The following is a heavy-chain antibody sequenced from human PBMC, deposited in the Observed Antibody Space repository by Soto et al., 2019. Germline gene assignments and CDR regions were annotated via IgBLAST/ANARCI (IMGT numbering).Heavy chain of an antibody. CDR1: GGSFSGYY. Sequence: SETLSLTCAVYGGSFSGYYWSWIRQPPGKGLEWIGEINHSGSTNYNPSLKSRVTISVDTSKNQFSLKLSSVTAADTAVYYCARGRVTMVRGVMSAGYYYYYGMDVWGQGTTVTVS. CDR3: ARGRVTMVRGVMSAGYYYYYGMDV. J-gene: IGHJ6*02. V-gene: IGHV4-34*01. D-gene: IGHD3-10*01. CDR2: INHSGST.